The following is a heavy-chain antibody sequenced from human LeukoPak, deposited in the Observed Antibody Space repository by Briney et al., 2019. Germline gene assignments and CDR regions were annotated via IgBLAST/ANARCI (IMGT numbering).Heavy chain of an antibody. J-gene: IGHJ5*02. Sequence: GGSLRLSCAASGFTFSSYAMSWVRQAPGKGLEWVSAISGSGGSTYYADSVKGRFTISRDNSKNTLYLQMNSLRAEDTAVYYCAKDGTIFGVVITLNWFDPWGQGTLVTVSS. CDR2: ISGSGGST. CDR3: AKDGTIFGVVITLNWFDP. V-gene: IGHV3-23*01. CDR1: GFTFSSYA. D-gene: IGHD3-3*01.